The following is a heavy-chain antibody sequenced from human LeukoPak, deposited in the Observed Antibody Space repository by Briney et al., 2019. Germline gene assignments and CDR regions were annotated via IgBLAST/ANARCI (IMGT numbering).Heavy chain of an antibody. V-gene: IGHV4-59*12. CDR3: ARSLRGQRSYPAYYYYGMDV. J-gene: IGHJ6*02. Sequence: SSETLSLTCTVSGGSISSYYWSWVRQPPGKGLEWIGYFYYSGSTNYNPSLKSRVTISVDKSKNQFSLKLSSVTAADTAVYYCARSLRGQRSYPAYYYYGMDVWGQGTTVTVSS. D-gene: IGHD3-16*02. CDR2: FYYSGST. CDR1: GGSISSYY.